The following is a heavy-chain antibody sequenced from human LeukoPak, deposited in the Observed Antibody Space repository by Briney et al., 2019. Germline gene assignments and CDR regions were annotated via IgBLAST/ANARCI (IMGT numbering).Heavy chain of an antibody. CDR3: ARGDSGWSADFDY. J-gene: IGHJ4*02. Sequence: PSETLSLTCSVSGGSTSTYYWSWIRQPPGKGLEWIGYIYYSGSTNYNPSLKSRVTISVDTSKNQFSLNLSSVTAADTAVYYCARGDSGWSADFDYWGQGTLVTVSS. CDR2: IYYSGST. CDR1: GGSTSTYY. D-gene: IGHD6-19*01. V-gene: IGHV4-59*01.